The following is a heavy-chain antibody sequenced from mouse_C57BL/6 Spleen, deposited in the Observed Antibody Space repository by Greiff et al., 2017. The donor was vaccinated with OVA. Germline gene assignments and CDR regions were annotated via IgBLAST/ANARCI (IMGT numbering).Heavy chain of an antibody. CDR1: GFTFSDYY. CDR3: ARIYRVYFDY. Sequence: EVQLVESEGGLVQPGSSMKLSCTASGFTFSDYYMAWVRQVPEKGLEWVANINYDGSSTYYLDSLKSRFIISRDNAKNILYLQMSSLKSEDTATYYCARIYRVYFDYWGQGTTLTVSS. CDR2: INYDGSST. J-gene: IGHJ2*01. D-gene: IGHD2-1*01. V-gene: IGHV5-16*01.